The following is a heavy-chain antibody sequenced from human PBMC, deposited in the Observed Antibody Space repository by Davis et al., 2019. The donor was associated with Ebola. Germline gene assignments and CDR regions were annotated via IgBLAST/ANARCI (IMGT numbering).Heavy chain of an antibody. V-gene: IGHV1-69*13. CDR2: IIPIFGTA. Sequence: AASVKVSCKASGGTFSSYAISWVRQAPGQGLEWMGGIIPIFGTANYAQKFQGRVTITADESTSTAYMELSSLRSEDTAVYYCASDRALGYCSGGSCYSYGMDVWGQGTTVTVSS. D-gene: IGHD2-15*01. J-gene: IGHJ6*02. CDR1: GGTFSSYA. CDR3: ASDRALGYCSGGSCYSYGMDV.